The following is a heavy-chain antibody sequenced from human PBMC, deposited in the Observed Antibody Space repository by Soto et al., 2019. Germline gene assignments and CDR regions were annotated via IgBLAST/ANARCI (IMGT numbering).Heavy chain of an antibody. CDR3: ARDNWKGAYYGLDV. Sequence: SGGSLRLSCVASHFAFNIDAMTWVRQAPGKGLEWVSSMSGSGSSIYYADSVKGRFTITRDKSKKTLYLQMNSLRAEDTAVYWCARDNWKGAYYGLDVWGQGTTVTVSS. CDR1: HFAFNIDA. D-gene: IGHD1-20*01. CDR2: MSGSGSSI. J-gene: IGHJ6*02. V-gene: IGHV3-23*01.